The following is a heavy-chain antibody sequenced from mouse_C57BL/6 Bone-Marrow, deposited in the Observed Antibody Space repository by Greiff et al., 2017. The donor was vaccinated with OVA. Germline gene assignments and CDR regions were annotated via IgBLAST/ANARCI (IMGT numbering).Heavy chain of an antibody. CDR2: IHPNSGST. CDR1: GYTFTSYW. CDR3: ARGGTFITTVEGFAY. J-gene: IGHJ3*01. V-gene: IGHV1-64*01. D-gene: IGHD1-1*01. Sequence: QVQLQQPGAELVKPGASVKLSCKASGYTFTSYWMHWVKQRPGQGLEWIGMIHPNSGSTNYNEKFKSKATLTVDKSSSTAYMQLSSLTSEDSAVYYCARGGTFITTVEGFAYWGQGTLVTVSA.